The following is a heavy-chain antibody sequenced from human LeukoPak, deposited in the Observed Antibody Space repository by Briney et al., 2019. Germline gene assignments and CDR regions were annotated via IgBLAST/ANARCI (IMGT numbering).Heavy chain of an antibody. CDR1: GYSFSNYW. CDR3: TRLTDYNILTGYYSDY. V-gene: IGHV5-10-1*01. J-gene: IGHJ4*02. CDR2: IDPSDSYT. Sequence: GESLKISCKGSGYSFSNYWISWVRQMPGKGLEWMGRIDPSDSYTKYSPSFQGHVTMSTDKSMTTAYLRWSSLKASDTAMYYCTRLTDYNILTGYYSDYWGQGTLVTVSS. D-gene: IGHD3-9*01.